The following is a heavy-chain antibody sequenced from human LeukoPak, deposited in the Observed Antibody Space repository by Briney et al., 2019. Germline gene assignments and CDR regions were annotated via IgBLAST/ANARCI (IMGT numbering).Heavy chain of an antibody. CDR2: IYSGGST. CDR3: AGDPGGRGSWYDY. V-gene: IGHV3-66*01. D-gene: IGHD6-13*01. J-gene: IGHJ4*02. Sequence: LSGGSLRLSCAASGFTVSSNYMSWVRQAPGKGLEWVSVIYSGGSTYYADSVKGRFTISRDNSKNTLYLQMNSLRAEDTAVYYCAGDPGGRGSWYDYWGQGTLVTVSS. CDR1: GFTVSSNY.